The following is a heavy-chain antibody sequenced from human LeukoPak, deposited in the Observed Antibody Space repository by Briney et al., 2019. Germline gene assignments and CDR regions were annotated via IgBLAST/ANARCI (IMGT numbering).Heavy chain of an antibody. CDR1: GYTFTGYY. CDR2: MNPNSGNT. V-gene: IGHV1-8*02. D-gene: IGHD3-16*02. Sequence: ASVKVSCKASGYTFTGYYMHWVRQATGQGLEWMGWMNPNSGNTGYAQKFQGRVTMTRNTSISTAYMELSSLRSEDTAVYYCARGKYVWGSYRYLYYFDYWGQGTLVTVSS. CDR3: ARGKYVWGSYRYLYYFDY. J-gene: IGHJ4*02.